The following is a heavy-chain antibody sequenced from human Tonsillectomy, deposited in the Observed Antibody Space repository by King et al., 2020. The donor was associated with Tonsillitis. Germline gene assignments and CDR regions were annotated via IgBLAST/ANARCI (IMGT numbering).Heavy chain of an antibody. Sequence: VQLVESGGGLVQPGGSLRLSCAASVFTFSNCAMSWVRQAPGKGLEWVSGISGSGVSTYYADSVKGRFTISRDNSKNTLYMQMNSLRAEDTALYYCAKTSEGASPFDCWGQGTLVTVSS. CDR1: VFTFSNCA. D-gene: IGHD1-26*01. J-gene: IGHJ4*02. CDR3: AKTSEGASPFDC. V-gene: IGHV3-23*04. CDR2: ISGSGVST.